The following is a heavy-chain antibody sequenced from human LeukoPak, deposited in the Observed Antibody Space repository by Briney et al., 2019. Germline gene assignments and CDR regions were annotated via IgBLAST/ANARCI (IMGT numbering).Heavy chain of an antibody. CDR1: GFTFSSYT. CDR2: ITRSSIYI. Sequence: PGGSLRLSCAASGFTFSSYTMTWVRQAPGKGLEWVSCITRSSIYIYYADSVKGRFTISRDNAKNSLYLQMNSLRAEDTALYYCASGGIYYGAAFDFWGQGTLVTVSS. CDR3: ASGGIYYGAAFDF. J-gene: IGHJ4*02. V-gene: IGHV3-21*04. D-gene: IGHD1-26*01.